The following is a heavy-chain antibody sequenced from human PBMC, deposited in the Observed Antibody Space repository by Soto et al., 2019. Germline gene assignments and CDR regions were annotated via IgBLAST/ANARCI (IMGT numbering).Heavy chain of an antibody. CDR2: IYWNDDK. CDR1: GFSLSTSGVG. J-gene: IGHJ4*02. V-gene: IGHV2-5*01. Sequence: KESGPTLVNPTQTLTLTCTFSGFSLSTSGVGVGWIRQPPGKALEWLALIYWNDDKRYSPSLKSRLTITKDTSKNQVVLTMTNMDPVDTATYYCARRRGTVTTFDYWGQGTLVTVSS. CDR3: ARRRGTVTTFDY. D-gene: IGHD4-17*01.